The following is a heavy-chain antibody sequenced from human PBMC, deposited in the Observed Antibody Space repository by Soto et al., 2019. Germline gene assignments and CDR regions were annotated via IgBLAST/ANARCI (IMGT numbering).Heavy chain of an antibody. CDR1: RFSFSDYA. Sequence: QVQLVESGGGVVQPGGSLRLSCAASRFSFSDYAMHWVRQAPGKGLEWVAVISNDGNRKYYADSVKGRFTISRDNSKDTLYLQMNGLRPEDTAVFYCVHYLGGGTPPFDYWGQGALVTVSS. J-gene: IGHJ4*02. CDR3: VHYLGGGTPPFDY. V-gene: IGHV3-30-3*01. D-gene: IGHD7-27*01. CDR2: ISNDGNRK.